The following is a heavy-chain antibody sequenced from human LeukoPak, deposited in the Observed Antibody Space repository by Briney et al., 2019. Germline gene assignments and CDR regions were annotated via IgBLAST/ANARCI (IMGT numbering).Heavy chain of an antibody. Sequence: SETLSLTCTVSGGSISSSSYYWGWIRQPPGKGLEWIGSIYYSGSTYYNPSLKSRVTISVDTSKNQFSLKLSSVTAADTAVYYCARRPHYYYYYMDVWGKGTTVTISS. J-gene: IGHJ6*03. CDR2: IYYSGST. CDR1: GGSISSSSYY. V-gene: IGHV4-39*07. CDR3: ARRPHYYYYYMDV.